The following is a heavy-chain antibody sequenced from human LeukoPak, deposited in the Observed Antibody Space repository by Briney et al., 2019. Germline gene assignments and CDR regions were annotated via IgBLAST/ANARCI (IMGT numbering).Heavy chain of an antibody. V-gene: IGHV1-18*01. D-gene: IGHD3-22*01. J-gene: IGHJ5*02. CDR2: ISAYNGNT. CDR3: ARDFDSSGYSHFNWFDP. CDR1: GYTFTSYG. Sequence: ASVKVSCKASGYTFTSYGISWVRQAPGQGLEWMGWISAYNGNTNYAQKLQGRVTMTTDTSTSTAYMELRSLRSDDTAVYYCARDFDSSGYSHFNWFDPWGQGTLVTVSS.